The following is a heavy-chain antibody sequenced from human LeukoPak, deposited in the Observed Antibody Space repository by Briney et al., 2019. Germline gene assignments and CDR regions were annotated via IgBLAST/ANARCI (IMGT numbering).Heavy chain of an antibody. D-gene: IGHD6-13*01. J-gene: IGHJ4*02. CDR3: AKRGIAAAASFDY. CDR2: ISGNGDYT. CDR1: GFTFSSYA. Sequence: QTGGSLRLSCAASGFTFSSYAMSWVHQAPGKGLEWVSTISGNGDYTYYADSVKGRFTISRDNSKNTLYLQMNSLRADDTAVYYCAKRGIAAAASFDYWGQGTLVSVSS. V-gene: IGHV3-23*01.